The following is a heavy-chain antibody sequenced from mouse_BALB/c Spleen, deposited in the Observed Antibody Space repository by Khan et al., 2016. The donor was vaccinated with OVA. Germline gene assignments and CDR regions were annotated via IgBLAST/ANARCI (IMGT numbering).Heavy chain of an antibody. J-gene: IGHJ1*01. CDR3: ARISSYWYSDV. Sequence: QVQLQQSGPELKKPGETVKISCKASGYTFTNYGMNWVKQAPGKGLKWMGWINTYTGEPTYADDFKGRFVFSLVTSASTAYLQISKLKNEDMTTYFCARISSYWYSDVWGAGTTVTVSS. CDR2: INTYTGEP. CDR1: GYTFTNYG. D-gene: IGHD6-2*01. V-gene: IGHV9-1*02.